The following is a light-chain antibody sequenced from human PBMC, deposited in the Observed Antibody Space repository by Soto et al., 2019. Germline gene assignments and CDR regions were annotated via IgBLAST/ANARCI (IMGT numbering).Light chain of an antibody. Sequence: DIQMTQSPSTLSASVGDRVTITCRASQSISSWLAWYQQKPGKAPKLLIYKAYTLQSGVPSRFSGSGSGTEFTLDISSLQPDDSATYYCQQYNDNWTFGQGTKVEIK. J-gene: IGKJ1*01. CDR3: QQYNDNWT. CDR2: KAY. V-gene: IGKV1-5*03. CDR1: QSISSW.